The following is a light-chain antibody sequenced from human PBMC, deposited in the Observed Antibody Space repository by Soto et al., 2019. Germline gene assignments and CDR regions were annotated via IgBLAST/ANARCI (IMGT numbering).Light chain of an antibody. CDR3: QQSYTTPRT. CDR2: GAS. J-gene: IGKJ1*01. CDR1: QSISSH. Sequence: DIQMTHSPSSLSASVGDRVTITCRASQSISSHLNWYQQKAGKAPKLLISGASSLESGAPSRFSGSGSGTDFTLTISSLQPEDFATYYCQQSYTTPRTFGQGTKVDIK. V-gene: IGKV1-39*01.